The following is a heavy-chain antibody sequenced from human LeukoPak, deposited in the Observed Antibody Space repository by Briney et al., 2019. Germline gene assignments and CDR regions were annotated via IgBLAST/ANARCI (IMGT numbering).Heavy chain of an antibody. Sequence: GASVTVSCKVSGYTFTRFAFSWVRQAPGHGLEWMGRINAYNGKTEYSEKLQGRLTMTTETSSCTLYLELRSLGSDDTAVYFCARDTPQHLKRFDDWGQGTLVTVSS. CDR2: INAYNGKT. J-gene: IGHJ4*02. V-gene: IGHV1-18*01. CDR1: GYTFTRFA. CDR3: ARDTPQHLKRFDD. D-gene: IGHD1-1*01.